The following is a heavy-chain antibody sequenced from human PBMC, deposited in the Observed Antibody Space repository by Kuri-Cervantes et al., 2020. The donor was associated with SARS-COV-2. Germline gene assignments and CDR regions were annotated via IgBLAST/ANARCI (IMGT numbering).Heavy chain of an antibody. J-gene: IGHJ4*02. D-gene: IGHD1-7*01. V-gene: IGHV3-23*01. Sequence: GEALKISCAAAGFTFSSYAMSWVRQAPGKGLEWVSAISGSGGSTYYADSVKGRFTISRDNSKNTLYLQMNSMRAEDTAVYYCAKQHGTTLSLYDFDYWGQGTLVTVSS. CDR2: ISGSGGST. CDR1: GFTFSSYA. CDR3: AKQHGTTLSLYDFDY.